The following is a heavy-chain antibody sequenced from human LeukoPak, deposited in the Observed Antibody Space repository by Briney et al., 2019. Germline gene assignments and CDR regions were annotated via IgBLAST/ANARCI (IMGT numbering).Heavy chain of an antibody. Sequence: GASVKVSCKASGYTFTSYDINWVRQAPGQGLEWMGWISAYNGNTNYAQKLQGRVTMTTDTSTSTAYMELTSLRSDDTAVYYCARDTRSDYYDILTGPNWFDPWGQGALVTVSS. CDR1: GYTFTSYD. CDR2: ISAYNGNT. CDR3: ARDTRSDYYDILTGPNWFDP. V-gene: IGHV1-18*01. J-gene: IGHJ5*02. D-gene: IGHD3-9*01.